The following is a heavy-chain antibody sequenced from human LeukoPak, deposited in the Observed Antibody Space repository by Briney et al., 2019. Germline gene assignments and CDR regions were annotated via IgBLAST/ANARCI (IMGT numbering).Heavy chain of an antibody. CDR2: ISGSGGST. CDR3: ARVITFPDY. CDR1: GFTFSSYG. D-gene: IGHD3-16*01. Sequence: PGGTLRLSCAPSGFTFSSYGMSWVRQAPGKGLEWVSSISGSGGSTYYADSVKGRFTISRDNSKNTLYLQMNSLRAEDTAVYYCARVITFPDYWGQGTLVTVSS. J-gene: IGHJ4*02. V-gene: IGHV3-23*01.